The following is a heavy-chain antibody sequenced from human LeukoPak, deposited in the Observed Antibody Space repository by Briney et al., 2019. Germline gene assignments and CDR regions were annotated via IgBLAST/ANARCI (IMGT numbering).Heavy chain of an antibody. CDR3: AREIATSGGNSRALDY. J-gene: IGHJ4*02. D-gene: IGHD4-23*01. CDR2: GFYSGSA. V-gene: IGHV4-39*07. CDR1: GGSISGSSYY. Sequence: SETLSLTCTVSGGSISGSSYYWAWVRQPPGKGLEWVGSGFYSGSAYSNPSLKSRVTISVDTSKNQFSLKLSSVTAADTAVYYCAREIATSGGNSRALDYWGQGTLVTVSS.